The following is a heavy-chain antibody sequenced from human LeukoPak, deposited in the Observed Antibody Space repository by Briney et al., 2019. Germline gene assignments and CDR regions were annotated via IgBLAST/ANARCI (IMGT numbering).Heavy chain of an antibody. D-gene: IGHD3-16*01. CDR2: IRYDGSNK. V-gene: IGHV3-30*02. J-gene: IGHJ3*02. CDR3: AKRGKLFGAFDI. Sequence: GGSLGLSCAASGFTFSSYGMHWVRQAPGKGLEWVAFIRYDGSNKYYADSVKGRFTISRDNSKNTLYLQMNSLRAEDTAVYYCAKRGKLFGAFDIWGQGTMVTVSS. CDR1: GFTFSSYG.